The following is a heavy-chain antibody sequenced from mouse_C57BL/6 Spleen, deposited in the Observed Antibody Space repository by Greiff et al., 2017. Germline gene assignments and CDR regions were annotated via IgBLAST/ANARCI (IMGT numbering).Heavy chain of an antibody. CDR3: ARGYYGYPYAMDY. D-gene: IGHD2-2*01. CDR1: GYTFTSYW. CDR2: IDPSDSET. Sequence: VQLQQPGAELVRPGSSVKLSCKASGYTFTSYWMHWVKQRPIQGLEWIGNIDPSDSETHYNQKFKDKATLTVDKSSSTAYMQLSSLTSEDSAVYYCARGYYGYPYAMDYWGQGTSVTVSS. J-gene: IGHJ4*01. V-gene: IGHV1-52*01.